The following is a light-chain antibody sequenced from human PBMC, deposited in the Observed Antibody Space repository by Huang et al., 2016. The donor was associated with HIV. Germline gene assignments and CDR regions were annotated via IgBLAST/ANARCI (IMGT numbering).Light chain of an antibody. CDR1: QGVSSW. V-gene: IGKV1D-12*01. CDR3: QQTNNFPLT. J-gene: IGKJ4*01. CDR2: AAY. Sequence: DIQMTQSPSYVSASVGDRVTITCRASQGVSSWLAWYQQKPGKDPKLLIYAAYSLQSVVAARFSGSGSGTDFTLSISSLQPEDCATYYCQQTNNFPLTFGGGTKVEIK.